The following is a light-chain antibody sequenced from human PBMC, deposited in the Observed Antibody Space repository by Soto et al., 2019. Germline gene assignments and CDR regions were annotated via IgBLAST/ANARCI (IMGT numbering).Light chain of an antibody. Sequence: QSVLTQPASVSGSPGQSITISCTGTSSDVGGYNYVSWYQHHPGKAPKLIICDVSSRPSGVSDRFSGSKSGNTASLTISGLQAEDEADYYCSSYTSSSPYVFGTGTKVTVL. CDR2: DVS. CDR3: SSYTSSSPYV. CDR1: SSDVGGYNY. J-gene: IGLJ1*01. V-gene: IGLV2-14*03.